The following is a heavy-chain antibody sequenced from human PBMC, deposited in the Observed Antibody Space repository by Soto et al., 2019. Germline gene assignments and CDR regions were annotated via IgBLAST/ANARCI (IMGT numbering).Heavy chain of an antibody. D-gene: IGHD2-15*01. CDR1: GVSIGSHF. Sequence: QVQLQESGPRLVKPSETLSLTCSVSGVSIGSHFWSWIRQAPGKGPELVGYIYHTVNTKYNPALKSRVIISMDTSKNQLSLQLSSVTAADTAVYYCARLQYTVVTALDIWGQGTMVTVSS. CDR3: ARLQYTVVTALDI. J-gene: IGHJ3*02. V-gene: IGHV4-59*11. CDR2: IYHTVNT.